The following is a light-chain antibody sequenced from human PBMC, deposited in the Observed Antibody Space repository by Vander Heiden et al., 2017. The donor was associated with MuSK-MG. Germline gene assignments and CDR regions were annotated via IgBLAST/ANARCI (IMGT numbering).Light chain of an antibody. J-gene: IGLJ3*02. CDR1: SSNIGSNA. Sequence: SVLTPPPSASGTPGQGVTISCSGSSSNIGSNAVNWYQHLPGTAPKLLIYSNNQRPSGVPDRFSGSKSGTSASLAISGLQSEDEAAYYCSAWDDSLNGWVFGGGTKLTVL. CDR2: SNN. CDR3: SAWDDSLNGWV. V-gene: IGLV1-44*01.